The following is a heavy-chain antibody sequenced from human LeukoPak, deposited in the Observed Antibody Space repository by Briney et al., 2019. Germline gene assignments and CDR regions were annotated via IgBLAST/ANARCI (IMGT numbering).Heavy chain of an antibody. CDR2: IYHSGST. J-gene: IGHJ4*02. D-gene: IGHD2-15*01. CDR3: ATSSVMSGSLDY. Sequence: GYIYHSGSTYYNPSLKSRVTISVDRSTNQFSLKLSSVTAADTAVYYCATSSVMSGSLDYWGQGTLVTVSS. V-gene: IGHV4-30-2*01.